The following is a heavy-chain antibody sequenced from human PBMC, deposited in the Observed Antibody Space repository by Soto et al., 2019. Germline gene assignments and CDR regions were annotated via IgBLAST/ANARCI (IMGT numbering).Heavy chain of an antibody. Sequence: ASVKVSCKASGYTFTGYYMHWVRQAPGQGLEWMGWINPNSGGTNYAQKFQGWVTMTRDTSISTAYMELSRLRSDDTAVYYCARENGLWFGELSNHWFDPWGQGTLVTVSS. CDR2: INPNSGGT. J-gene: IGHJ5*02. D-gene: IGHD3-10*01. V-gene: IGHV1-2*04. CDR3: ARENGLWFGELSNHWFDP. CDR1: GYTFTGYY.